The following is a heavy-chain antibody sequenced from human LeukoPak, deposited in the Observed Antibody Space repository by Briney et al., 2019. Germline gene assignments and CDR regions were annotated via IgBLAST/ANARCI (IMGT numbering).Heavy chain of an antibody. J-gene: IGHJ4*02. V-gene: IGHV1-18*01. CDR3: ARVLGGVSVQLERRGPYYFDY. D-gene: IGHD1-1*01. CDR2: ISAYNGNT. Sequence: GASVKVSCKASGYTFTSYGISWVRQAPGQGLEWMGWISAYNGNTNYAQKLQGRVTMTTDTSTSTAYMELSGLRSEDTAVYYCARVLGGVSVQLERRGPYYFDYWGQGTLVTVSS. CDR1: GYTFTSYG.